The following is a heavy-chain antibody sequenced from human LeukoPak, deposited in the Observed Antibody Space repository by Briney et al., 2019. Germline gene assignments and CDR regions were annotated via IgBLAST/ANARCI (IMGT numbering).Heavy chain of an antibody. CDR2: ISSEGSKK. Sequence: RGSLRLSCEASGFTFSDYYTSWIRQAPGEGLEWGAVISSEGSKKYYADSVKGRFTLSRDNSKNTLYLQMNSLRAEDTAVYYCARDGRGGYDSSGYYYSHFDYWGQGTLVTVSS. CDR1: GFTFSDYY. J-gene: IGHJ4*02. V-gene: IGHV3-30*03. CDR3: ARDGRGGYDSSGYYYSHFDY. D-gene: IGHD3-22*01.